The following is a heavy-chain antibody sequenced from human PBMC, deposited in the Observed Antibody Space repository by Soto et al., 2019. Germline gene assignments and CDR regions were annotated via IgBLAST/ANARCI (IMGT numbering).Heavy chain of an antibody. J-gene: IGHJ3*02. CDR1: GYTFTRYG. V-gene: IGHV1-18*01. CDR2: ISAYNGNT. CDR3: ARMSSSGFPPGDVALDI. Sequence: ASVKVSCKAAGYTFTRYGISWVRHVPGQGFEWMGWISAYNGNTNYAQKIQGRVTMTTDNSTSTASMELRILRSEDTAVYYCARMSSSGFPPGDVALDIWGQGTMVTVSS. D-gene: IGHD6-13*01.